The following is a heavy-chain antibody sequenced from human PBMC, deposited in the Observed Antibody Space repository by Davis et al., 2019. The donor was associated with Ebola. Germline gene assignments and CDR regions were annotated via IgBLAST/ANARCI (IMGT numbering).Heavy chain of an antibody. Sequence: MPSETLSLTCVVYGGSFSGYFWSWICPPPGKGLEWIGAINHRGSTNYNPSLKSQVTISVDTSKNQFSLKLSSVTAADTAVYYCAGGVRGYYKFDCCGQGTLVTVSS. J-gene: IGHJ4*02. CDR3: AGGVRGYYKFDC. CDR1: GGSFSGYF. V-gene: IGHV4-34*01. CDR2: INHRGST. D-gene: IGHD3-22*01.